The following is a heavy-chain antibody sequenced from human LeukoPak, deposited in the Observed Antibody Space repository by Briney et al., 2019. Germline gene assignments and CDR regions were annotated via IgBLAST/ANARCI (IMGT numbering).Heavy chain of an antibody. CDR1: GGSISSSSYS. CDR3: ARRELRFLEWLGKEYYYMDV. Sequence: SETLCLTCTVSGGSISSSSYSWGWIRQPPGKGLEWIGSIYYSGSTYYNPSLKSRVTISVDTSKNQFSLKLSSVTAADTAVYYCARRELRFLEWLGKEYYYMDVWGKGTTVTVSS. D-gene: IGHD3-3*01. V-gene: IGHV4-39*01. CDR2: IYYSGST. J-gene: IGHJ6*03.